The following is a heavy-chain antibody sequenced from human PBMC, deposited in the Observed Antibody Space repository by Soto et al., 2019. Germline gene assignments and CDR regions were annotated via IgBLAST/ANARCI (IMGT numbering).Heavy chain of an antibody. CDR1: GFTFSSYG. Sequence: QVQLVESGGGVVQPGRSLRLSCAASGFTFSSYGMHWVRQAPGKGLEWVAVIWYDGSNKYYADSVKGRFTISRDNSKNTLYLQMNSLRAEDTAVYDCARAVGDYGASYFDYWGQGTLVTVSA. CDR3: ARAVGDYGASYFDY. D-gene: IGHD4-17*01. CDR2: IWYDGSNK. J-gene: IGHJ4*02. V-gene: IGHV3-33*01.